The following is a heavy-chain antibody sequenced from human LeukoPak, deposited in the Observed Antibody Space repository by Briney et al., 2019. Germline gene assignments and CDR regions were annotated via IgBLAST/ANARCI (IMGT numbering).Heavy chain of an antibody. CDR3: TSNWGFDY. V-gene: IGHV3-30-3*01. CDR2: ISYDGSNK. Sequence: GGSLRLSCAASGFTFSSYAVHWVRQAPGKGLEWVAFISYDGSNKYYADSVKGRFTISRDNSKNTLYLQMNSLRAEDTAVYYCTSNWGFDYWGQGTLVTVSS. J-gene: IGHJ4*02. D-gene: IGHD7-27*01. CDR1: GFTFSSYA.